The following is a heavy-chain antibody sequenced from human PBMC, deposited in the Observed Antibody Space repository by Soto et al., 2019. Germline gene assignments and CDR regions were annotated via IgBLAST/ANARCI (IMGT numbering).Heavy chain of an antibody. J-gene: IGHJ4*02. CDR3: ASGILLWLRRINNGYSG. Sequence: QVQLVQSGAEVKKPESSVKVSCKAPGGTFSTYAISWVRQAPGQGLEWMGGIIPMFGTANYAQRFQDRVTSTADESTNTVYMELSSRIAEDTAVYFCASGILLWLRRINNGYSGGGQGTLVTVSS. CDR2: IIPMFGTA. CDR1: GGTFSTYA. D-gene: IGHD5-12*01. V-gene: IGHV1-69*12.